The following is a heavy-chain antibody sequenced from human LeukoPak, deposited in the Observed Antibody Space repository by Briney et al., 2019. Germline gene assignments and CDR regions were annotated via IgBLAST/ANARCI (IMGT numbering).Heavy chain of an antibody. CDR3: ARRRYYDSSGTAVYYFDY. D-gene: IGHD3-22*01. Sequence: YSGSTYYNPSLKSRVTISVDTSKNQFSLKLSSVTAADTAVYYCARRRYYDSSGTAVYYFDYWGQGTLVTVSS. J-gene: IGHJ4*02. CDR2: YSGST. V-gene: IGHV4-39*01.